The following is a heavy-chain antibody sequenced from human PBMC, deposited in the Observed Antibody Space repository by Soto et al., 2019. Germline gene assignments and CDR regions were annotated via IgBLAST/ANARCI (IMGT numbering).Heavy chain of an antibody. Sequence: PGGSLRLSCAASGFTFSDYYMSWIRQAPGKGLEWVSYISSSGSTIYYADSVKGRFTISRDNAKNSLYLQMNSLRAEDTAVYYCVTVPQKYYYYYMDVWGKGTTVTVSS. CDR2: ISSSGSTI. J-gene: IGHJ6*03. D-gene: IGHD2-2*01. CDR3: VTVPQKYYYYYMDV. V-gene: IGHV3-11*01. CDR1: GFTFSDYY.